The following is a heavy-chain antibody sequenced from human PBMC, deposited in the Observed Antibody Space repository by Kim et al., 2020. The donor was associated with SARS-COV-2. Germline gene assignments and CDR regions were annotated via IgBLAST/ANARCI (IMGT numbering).Heavy chain of an antibody. Sequence: SLKSRVTISVDTSKNQFSLKLSSVTAADTAVYYCARQVLGLGYGDFSFDYWGQGTLVTVSS. V-gene: IGHV4-59*08. J-gene: IGHJ4*02. CDR3: ARQVLGLGYGDFSFDY. D-gene: IGHD4-17*01.